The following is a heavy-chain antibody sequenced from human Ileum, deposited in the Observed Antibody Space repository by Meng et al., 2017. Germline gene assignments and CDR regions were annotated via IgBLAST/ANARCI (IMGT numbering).Heavy chain of an antibody. CDR1: GYTFTNYA. Sequence: ASVKVSCKASGYTFTNYAMNWVRQAPGQGLEWVGWINTNTGNPTYAQAFTGRFVFSLDTSVSTAYLQISSLKAEDTAVYYCARGGGSYFADTFDIWGQGTMVTVSS. J-gene: IGHJ3*02. CDR2: INTNTGNP. D-gene: IGHD1-26*01. V-gene: IGHV7-4-1*02. CDR3: ARGGGSYFADTFDI.